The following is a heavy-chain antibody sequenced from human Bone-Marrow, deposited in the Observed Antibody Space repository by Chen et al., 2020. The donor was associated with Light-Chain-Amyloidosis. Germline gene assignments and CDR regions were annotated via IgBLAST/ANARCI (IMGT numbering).Heavy chain of an antibody. CDR2: ITGGNGIT. Sequence: QVQLVQSGAEMKKPGASVRLSCRAFGYSFTHYAVHWVRQAPGQRPEWMGWITGGNGITKYSHKFQGRVTFTRDSSASTAYMELRSLRSDDTAVYYCARERLGGDYLGWGRPEVRTSYDYGMDVWGQGTTVTVFS. CDR3: ARERLGGDYLGWGRPEVRTSYDYGMDV. J-gene: IGHJ6*02. D-gene: IGHD4-17*01. V-gene: IGHV1-3*01. CDR1: GYSFTHYA.